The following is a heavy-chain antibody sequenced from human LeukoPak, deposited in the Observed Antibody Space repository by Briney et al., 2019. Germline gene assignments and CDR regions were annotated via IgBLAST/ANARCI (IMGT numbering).Heavy chain of an antibody. Sequence: SETLSLTCTVSGGSISSSNYYWGWIRQPPGTGREWLGTIYYSGTTYYNPSLESRVTISEDTSKNQFSLTLRSVPAADTAVYYCARQISDYYYYYMDVWGKGTTVTVSS. CDR1: GGSISSSNYY. D-gene: IGHD3-10*01. CDR3: ARQISDYYYYYMDV. J-gene: IGHJ6*03. CDR2: IYYSGTT. V-gene: IGHV4-39*01.